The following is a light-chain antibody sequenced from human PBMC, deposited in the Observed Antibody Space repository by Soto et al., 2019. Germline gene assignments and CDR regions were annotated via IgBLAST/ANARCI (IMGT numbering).Light chain of an antibody. CDR1: QSVTTY. CDR3: QQANSFPLT. J-gene: IGKJ4*01. CDR2: DAS. V-gene: IGKV3-11*01. Sequence: EIVLIQAPATLSSFPGDRVTPSCRASQSVTTYLAWYQQKPGQAPRLLIYDASNRATGSPARFSGSGSGTDFTLTISSLQPEDFATYYCQQANSFPLTFGGGTKVDIK.